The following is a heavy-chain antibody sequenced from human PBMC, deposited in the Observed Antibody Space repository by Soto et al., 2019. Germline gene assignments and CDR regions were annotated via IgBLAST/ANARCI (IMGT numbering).Heavy chain of an antibody. CDR2: ITDSGTGT. CDR1: GFTFSSCV. CDR3: AKGLINGRWYAED. D-gene: IGHD6-13*01. V-gene: IGHV3-23*01. Sequence: EVHLLESGGGLVHPGESLRLSCGASGFTFSSCVMTWVRQAPGKGLEWVSCITDSGTGTYYADSVKGRFTISRYNSKNTMYLQMNNLRVEDTGVYYCAKGLINGRWYAEDWGQGTLVTVSS. J-gene: IGHJ4*02.